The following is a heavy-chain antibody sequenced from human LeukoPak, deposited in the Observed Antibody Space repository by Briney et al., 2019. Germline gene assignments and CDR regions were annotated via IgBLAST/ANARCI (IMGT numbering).Heavy chain of an antibody. CDR3: AAGLNDYGDYDLDY. D-gene: IGHD4-17*01. J-gene: IGHJ4*02. CDR1: GGSISSSNW. Sequence: ASETLSLTCAVSGGSISSSNWWSWVPQPPGKGLEGIGEIYHSGSNNYNPSLKSRVTISVDKSKTQFSLKLSSVTAADTAVYYCAAGLNDYGDYDLDYWGQGTLVTVSS. CDR2: IYHSGSN. V-gene: IGHV4-4*02.